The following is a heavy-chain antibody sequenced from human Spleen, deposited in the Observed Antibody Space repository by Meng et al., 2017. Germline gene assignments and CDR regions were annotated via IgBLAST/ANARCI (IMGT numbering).Heavy chain of an antibody. J-gene: IGHJ6*02. D-gene: IGHD5-24*01. CDR3: AREGYNLYYGMDV. V-gene: IGHV3-74*01. CDR1: GFTFNSYW. Sequence: GGSLRLSCAASGFTFNSYWMHWVRQAPGKGLVWVSRIDSDGSSPTYADSVKGRFSISRDNAKNTLYLQMNSLRAEDTAVYYCAREGYNLYYGMDVWGQGTTVTVSS. CDR2: IDSDGSSP.